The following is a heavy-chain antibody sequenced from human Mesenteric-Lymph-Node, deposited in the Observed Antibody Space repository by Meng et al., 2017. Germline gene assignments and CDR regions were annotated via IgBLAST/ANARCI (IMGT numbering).Heavy chain of an antibody. CDR2: IWYDGSNK. J-gene: IGHJ5*02. D-gene: IGHD3-22*01. CDR3: AKVGDSSGYYFYWFDP. V-gene: IGHV3-33*06. Sequence: GGSLRLSCAAFGFTFSSYGMHWVRQAPGKGLEWVAVIWYDGSNKYYADSVKGRFTISRDNSKNTLYLQMNSLRVEDTAVYHCAKVGDSSGYYFYWFDPWGQGTLVTVSS. CDR1: GFTFSSYG.